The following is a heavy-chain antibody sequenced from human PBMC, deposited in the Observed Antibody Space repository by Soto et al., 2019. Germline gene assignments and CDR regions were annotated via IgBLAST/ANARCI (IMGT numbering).Heavy chain of an antibody. J-gene: IGHJ6*02. V-gene: IGHV5-10-1*01. Sequence: PGESLKISCKGSGFSFTSYWISWVRQMPGKGLEWMGRIDPDDSETNYSPSFQGHVTISVDKSISTAYLQWSSLKASDTAMYYCAREVALYYYGMDVWSQGTTVTVSS. CDR3: AREVALYYYGMDV. CDR2: IDPDDSET. D-gene: IGHD2-15*01. CDR1: GFSFTSYW.